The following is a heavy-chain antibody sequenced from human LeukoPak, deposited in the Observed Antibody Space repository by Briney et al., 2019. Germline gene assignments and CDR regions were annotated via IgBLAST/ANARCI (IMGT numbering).Heavy chain of an antibody. J-gene: IGHJ4*02. D-gene: IGHD1-26*01. Sequence: GSLRLSCAASGFTVSSNYMSWLRQAPGKGLEWIGYIYYSGSTNHNPSLKSRVTISVDTSKNQFSLKLSSVTAADTAGHYFARESDVGYFDYWGQGTLVTVSS. CDR2: IYYSGST. CDR1: GFTVSSNY. CDR3: ARESDVGYFDY. V-gene: IGHV4-59*02.